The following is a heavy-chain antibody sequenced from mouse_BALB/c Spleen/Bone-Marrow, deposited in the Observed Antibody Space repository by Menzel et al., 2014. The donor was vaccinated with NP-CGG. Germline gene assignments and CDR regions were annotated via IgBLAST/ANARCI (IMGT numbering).Heavy chain of an antibody. CDR3: ARLGYYGWFAY. D-gene: IGHD2-3*01. CDR2: INPGSNTI. Sequence: EVKLLESGGGLVQPGGSLKLSCAASGFDFRRYWMSWVRQAPEKGLEWIGEINPGSNTINYTPSLKDKFIISRDNAKNTLYLQMSKVKSEDTALYYCARLGYYGWFAYWGQGTLVTVSA. CDR1: GFDFRRYW. V-gene: IGHV4-1*02. J-gene: IGHJ3*01.